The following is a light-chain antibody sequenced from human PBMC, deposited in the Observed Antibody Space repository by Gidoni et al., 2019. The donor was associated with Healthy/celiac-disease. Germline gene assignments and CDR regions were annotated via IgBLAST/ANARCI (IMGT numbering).Light chain of an antibody. CDR1: QSVSSY. CDR2: DAS. V-gene: IGKV3-11*01. Sequence: EIVLTQPPATLSLSPGEIATLSCRASQSVSSYLAWYQQKPGQAPRLLLYDASNRATGIPARFSGSGSGTDFTLTISSLEPEDFAVYYCQQRSNWPPWTFGQGTKVEIK. J-gene: IGKJ1*01. CDR3: QQRSNWPPWT.